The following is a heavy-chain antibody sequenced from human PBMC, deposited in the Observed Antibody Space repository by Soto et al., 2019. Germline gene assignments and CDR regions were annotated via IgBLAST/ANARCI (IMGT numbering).Heavy chain of an antibody. CDR1: GGTFSSYA. J-gene: IGHJ6*02. Sequence: GASVKVSCKASGGTFSSYAISWVRQAPGQGLEWMGGIIPIFGTANYAQKFQGRVTITADKSTSTAYMELNSLGAGDTAVYYCARAYYDSSGYPAGGMDIWGQGTMVTVSS. CDR3: ARAYYDSSGYPAGGMDI. CDR2: IIPIFGTA. D-gene: IGHD3-22*01. V-gene: IGHV1-69*06.